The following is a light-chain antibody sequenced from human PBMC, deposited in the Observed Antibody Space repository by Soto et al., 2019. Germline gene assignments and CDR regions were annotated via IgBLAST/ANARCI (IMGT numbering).Light chain of an antibody. V-gene: IGKV3-20*01. CDR2: GAS. CDR1: QSVGSAY. Sequence: EIVLTQSPGTLSLSPGERATLSCRASQSVGSAYVGWYQQKPGQAPRLLIFGASRGSTGIPDRLSGSGSGTNVTLTISKVEPEDSAVYYCQHYGRSPSFGRGTKVEIK. J-gene: IGKJ1*01. CDR3: QHYGRSPS.